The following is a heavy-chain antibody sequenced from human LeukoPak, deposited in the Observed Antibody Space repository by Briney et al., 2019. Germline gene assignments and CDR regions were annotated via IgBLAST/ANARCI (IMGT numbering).Heavy chain of an antibody. CDR3: ARDRDILTGYDSFDY. D-gene: IGHD3-9*01. J-gene: IGHJ4*02. CDR1: GFSFSSHG. V-gene: IGHV3-23*01. CDR2: IIGGAGST. Sequence: GGSLRLSCAASGFSFSSHGMSWVRQAPGKGLEWVSGIIGGAGSTYYADSVKGRFTISGDSSKNTLFLQMNSLRVEDTAVYYCARDRDILTGYDSFDYWGQGTPVTVSS.